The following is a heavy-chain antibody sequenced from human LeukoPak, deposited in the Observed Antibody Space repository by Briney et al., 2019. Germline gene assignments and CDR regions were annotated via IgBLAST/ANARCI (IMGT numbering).Heavy chain of an antibody. D-gene: IGHD5-18*01. CDR1: GYTXSDYY. CDR2: INPKSGGT. V-gene: IGHV1-2*02. CDR3: AREQGDDTAMITGY. J-gene: IGHJ4*02. Sequence: ASVKVSCKASGYTXSDYYIHRVRQAPGQGLEWMGWINPKSGGTKYGQKFQGRVTMTRDTSISTAYMELSRLTSDDTAVYYCAREQGDDTAMITGYWGQGTLVTVSS.